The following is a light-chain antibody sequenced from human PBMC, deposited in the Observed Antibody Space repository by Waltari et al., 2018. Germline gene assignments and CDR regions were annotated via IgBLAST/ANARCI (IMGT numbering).Light chain of an antibody. J-gene: IGLJ1*01. CDR3: SSYTSSSTFYV. V-gene: IGLV2-14*01. Sequence: QSPLTQPASWSLSPGQSSTISRTATSRYVRGDHQVPWYQQHPGKAPKLMIYDISKRPSGVSNRFSGSKSGTTASLTISGLQAEDEADYYCSSYTSSSTFYVFGTGTKVTVL. CDR1: SRYVRGDHQ. CDR2: DIS.